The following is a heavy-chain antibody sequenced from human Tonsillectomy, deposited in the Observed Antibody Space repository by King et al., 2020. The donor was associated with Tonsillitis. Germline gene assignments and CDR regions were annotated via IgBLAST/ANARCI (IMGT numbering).Heavy chain of an antibody. Sequence: VQLVESGGGLVKPGGSLRLSCAASGFTFSSYNMNWVRQAPGKGLEWVSSISSSSSYIYYADSVKGRFTISRDNAKNSLFLQLNSLRAEDTAVYYCGMLAYGDPTYYYYYGLDVWGQGTTVTVSS. CDR1: GFTFSSYN. J-gene: IGHJ6*02. CDR3: GMLAYGDPTYYYYYGLDV. V-gene: IGHV3-21*01. D-gene: IGHD4-17*01. CDR2: ISSSSSYI.